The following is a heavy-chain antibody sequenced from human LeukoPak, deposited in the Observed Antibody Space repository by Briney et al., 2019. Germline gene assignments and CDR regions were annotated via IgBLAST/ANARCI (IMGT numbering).Heavy chain of an antibody. D-gene: IGHD5-12*01. Sequence: PGGSLRLSCAASGFTFSSNTMHWVRQAPGKGLEWVAVISYDGSKKYYADSVKGLFAISRDNSKNTLYLQMNSLRGEDTAVYYCARDLGRGYSGYEGFFDSWGQGTLVSVSS. J-gene: IGHJ5*01. CDR3: ARDLGRGYSGYEGFFDS. CDR1: GFTFSSNT. V-gene: IGHV3-30*09. CDR2: ISYDGSKK.